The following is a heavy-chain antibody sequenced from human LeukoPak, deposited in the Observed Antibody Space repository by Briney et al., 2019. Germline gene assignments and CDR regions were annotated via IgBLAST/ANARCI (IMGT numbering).Heavy chain of an antibody. Sequence: SETLSLTCAVYGGSFSGYYWSWIRQPPGKGLEWIGEINHSGSTNYNPSLKSRVTISVDTSKNQFSLKLSSVTAADTAVYYCARISIVVVPAAIGMDVWGKGTTVTVSS. CDR2: INHSGST. D-gene: IGHD2-2*01. J-gene: IGHJ6*03. V-gene: IGHV4-34*01. CDR1: GGSFSGYY. CDR3: ARISIVVVPAAIGMDV.